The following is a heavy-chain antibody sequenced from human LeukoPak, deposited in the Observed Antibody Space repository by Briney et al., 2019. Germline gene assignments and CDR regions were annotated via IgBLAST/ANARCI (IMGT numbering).Heavy chain of an antibody. CDR1: GGTFSSYA. J-gene: IGHJ5*02. CDR2: IIPIFGTA. Sequence: SVKVSCKASGGTFSSYAISWVRQAPGQGLEWMGGIIPIFGTANYAQKFRGRVTMTRDTSISTAYMELSRLRSDDTAVYYCARPTSRYSSWRWFDPWGQGTLVTVSS. D-gene: IGHD6-13*01. CDR3: ARPTSRYSSWRWFDP. V-gene: IGHV1-69*05.